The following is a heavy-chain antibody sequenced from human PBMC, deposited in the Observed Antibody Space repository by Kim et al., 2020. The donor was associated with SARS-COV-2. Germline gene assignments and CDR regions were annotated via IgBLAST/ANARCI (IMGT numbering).Heavy chain of an antibody. V-gene: IGHV3-13*04. D-gene: IGHD3-10*01. J-gene: IGHJ3*02. CDR1: GFTFSSYD. CDR3: ARGGLLWFGELSAFDI. CDR2: IGTAGDT. Sequence: GGSLRLSCAASGFTFSSYDMHWVRQAPGNGLEWVSAIGTAGDTYYPGSVKGRFTISRENAKNSLYLQMNSLRAGDTAVYYCARGGLLWFGELSAFDIWGQGTIVTVSS.